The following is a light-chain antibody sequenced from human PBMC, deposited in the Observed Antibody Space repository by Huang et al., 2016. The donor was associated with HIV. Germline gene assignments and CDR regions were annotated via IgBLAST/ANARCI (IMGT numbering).Light chain of an antibody. CDR1: QSIRKF. Sequence: DIQMTQSPSSLSASVGDRVTIACRGSQSIRKFLNWYQQKPGEAPKLLMHSASILQSGVPSMFSGSGSGTDFTLTITSLQPEDFATYYCQQTDNIPRTFGQGTKVVIK. CDR2: SAS. J-gene: IGKJ1*01. CDR3: QQTDNIPRT. V-gene: IGKV1-39*01.